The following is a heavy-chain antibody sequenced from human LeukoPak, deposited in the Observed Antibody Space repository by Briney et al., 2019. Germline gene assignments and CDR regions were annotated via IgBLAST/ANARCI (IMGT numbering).Heavy chain of an antibody. J-gene: IGHJ3*02. CDR2: IKQDGSEK. CDR3: ARAPYSSGPGAFDI. CDR1: GFTFSSYW. D-gene: IGHD6-19*01. V-gene: IGHV3-7*03. Sequence: GSLGLSCAASGFTFSSYWMSWVRQAPGKGLEWVANIKQDGSEKYYVDSVKGRFTISRDNSKNTLYLQMNSLRAEDTAVYYCARAPYSSGPGAFDIWGQGTMVTVSS.